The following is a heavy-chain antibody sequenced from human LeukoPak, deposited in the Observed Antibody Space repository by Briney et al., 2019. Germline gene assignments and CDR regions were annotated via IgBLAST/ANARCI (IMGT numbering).Heavy chain of an antibody. D-gene: IGHD1-26*01. CDR2: INSDGSTT. Sequence: GGSLRLSCAASGFTFSSYWMHWVRQAPGKGLVWVSRINSDGSTTNYADSVKGRFSISRDNAKNTLYLQMSSLRAEDTAVYYCARALGSSSDYWGQGTLVTVSS. J-gene: IGHJ4*02. CDR3: ARALGSSSDY. CDR1: GFTFSSYW. V-gene: IGHV3-74*01.